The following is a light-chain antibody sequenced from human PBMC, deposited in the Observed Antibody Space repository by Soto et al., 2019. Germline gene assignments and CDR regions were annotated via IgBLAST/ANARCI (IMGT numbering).Light chain of an antibody. V-gene: IGKV1-5*03. CDR1: QNINRW. J-gene: IGKJ4*01. Sequence: DIQMTQSPSTLSASVGDTVTITCRASQNINRWLAWYQQRPGKAPNLLIHKASSIEGGVPSRFSGSASGTEFTLTISSLQPDDFAAYFCLQYNVYPLTFGGGTKVEI. CDR3: LQYNVYPLT. CDR2: KAS.